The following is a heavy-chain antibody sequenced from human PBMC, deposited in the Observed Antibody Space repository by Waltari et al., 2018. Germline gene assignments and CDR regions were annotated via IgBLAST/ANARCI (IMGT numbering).Heavy chain of an antibody. J-gene: IGHJ5*02. Sequence: QVQLLESGPGLVKPSETLSLTCTVSGGSIRGYFWSGIRQPPGKGLEWIGYIYYSGNTNYNPSLKSRVTISVDTSKNQFSLKLKSVTAADTAVYYCARGPYSAGWFDPWGQGTLVTVSS. CDR2: IYYSGNT. CDR3: ARGPYSAGWFDP. D-gene: IGHD6-13*01. V-gene: IGHV4-59*01. CDR1: GGSIRGYF.